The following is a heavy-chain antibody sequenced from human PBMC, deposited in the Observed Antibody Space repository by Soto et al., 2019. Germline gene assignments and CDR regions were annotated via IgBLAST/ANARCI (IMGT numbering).Heavy chain of an antibody. CDR1: GFTFSSYA. CDR3: AKCGATVFEWSYDYMDV. V-gene: IGHV3-23*01. CDR2: ISGSGGST. J-gene: IGHJ6*03. D-gene: IGHD3-9*01. Sequence: PGGSLRLSCAASGFTFSSYAMSWVRQAPGKGLEWVSAISGSGGSTYYADSVKGRFTISRDNSKNTLYLQMNSLRAEDTAVYYCAKCGATVFEWSYDYMDVWGKGTTVT.